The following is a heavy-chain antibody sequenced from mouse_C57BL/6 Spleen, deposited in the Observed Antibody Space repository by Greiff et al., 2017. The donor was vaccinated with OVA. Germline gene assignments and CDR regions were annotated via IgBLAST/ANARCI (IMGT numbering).Heavy chain of an antibody. J-gene: IGHJ1*03. CDR2: IYPGDGDT. CDR3: ARSGLLRSYWYFDV. CDR1: GYAFSSSW. Sequence: QVQLQQSGPELVKPGASVKISCKASGYAFSSSWMNWVKQRPGKGLEWIGRIYPGDGDTNYNGKFKGKATLTADKSASTAYMQLSSLTSEDSAVYFCARSGLLRSYWYFDVWGTGTTVTVSS. V-gene: IGHV1-82*01. D-gene: IGHD1-1*01.